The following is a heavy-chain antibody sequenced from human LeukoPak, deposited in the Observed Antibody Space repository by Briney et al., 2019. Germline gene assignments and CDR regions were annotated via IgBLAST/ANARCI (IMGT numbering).Heavy chain of an antibody. CDR1: GFTFSSYW. D-gene: IGHD2-21*02. V-gene: IGHV3-7*01. Sequence: GGSLRLSCAASGFTFSSYWMSWVRPAPGKGLEWVANIKQDGSEKYYVDSVKGRFTISRDNAKNSLYLQMNSLRAEDTAVYYCARVARDIVVVTATYFDYWGQGTLVTVSS. CDR2: IKQDGSEK. CDR3: ARVARDIVVVTATYFDY. J-gene: IGHJ4*02.